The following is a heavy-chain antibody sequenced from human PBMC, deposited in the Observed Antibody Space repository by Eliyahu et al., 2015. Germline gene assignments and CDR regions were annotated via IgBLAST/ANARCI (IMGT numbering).Heavy chain of an antibody. CDR2: IXSSGGT. J-gene: IGHJ4*02. CDR1: GGSVSRGSYY. Sequence: QVQLQESGPGLVKPSEXLSLTCXXSGGSVSRGSYYXSWLRQPPGKELEWVGYIXSSGGTHYNPSLKSRVTISVDTSKNQFSLKLSSVTAADTALYYCARVAEMATKFFDHWGQGTLVTVSS. CDR3: ARVAEMATKFFDH. D-gene: IGHD5-24*01. V-gene: IGHV4-61*01.